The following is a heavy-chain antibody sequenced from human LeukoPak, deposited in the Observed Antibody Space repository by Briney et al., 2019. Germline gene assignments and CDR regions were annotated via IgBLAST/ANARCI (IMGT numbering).Heavy chain of an antibody. Sequence: PGRSLRLSCAASGFTFSSYAMHWVRQAPGKGLEWVSGISGSGGSTYYADSVKGRFTISRDNSKNTLYLQMNSLRAEDTAVYYCAKLQGVIPAAGNWFDSWGQGTLVTVSS. V-gene: IGHV3-23*01. CDR2: ISGSGGST. CDR1: GFTFSSYA. J-gene: IGHJ5*01. D-gene: IGHD2-2*01. CDR3: AKLQGVIPAAGNWFDS.